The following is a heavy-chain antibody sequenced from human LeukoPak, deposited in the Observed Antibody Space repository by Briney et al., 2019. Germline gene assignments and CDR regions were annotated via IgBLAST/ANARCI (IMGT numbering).Heavy chain of an antibody. J-gene: IGHJ4*02. D-gene: IGHD5-24*01. CDR3: VRHFNSVATMQIDF. Sequence: GGSLRLSCAASGFTFSSYSMNWVRQAPGKGLVWVSSISSSSSYIYYADSVKGRFTISRDNAKNSLYLQMNSLRAEDTAFYHCVRHFNSVATMQIDFWGQGTLVSVSS. V-gene: IGHV3-21*04. CDR2: ISSSSSYI. CDR1: GFTFSSYS.